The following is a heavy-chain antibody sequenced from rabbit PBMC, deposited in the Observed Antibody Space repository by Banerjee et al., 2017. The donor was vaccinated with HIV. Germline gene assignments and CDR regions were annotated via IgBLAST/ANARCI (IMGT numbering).Heavy chain of an antibody. CDR1: GFDFSGYYM. V-gene: IGHV1S45*01. Sequence: QEQLKETGGGLVQPGGSLTLSCKASGFDFSGYYMSWVRQAPGKGLEWIACIDTGSRGYTWYASWAKGRFTISKTSSTTVTLQMTSLTAADTATYFCARDLSYDDYASFNLWGPGTLVTVS. J-gene: IGHJ4*01. CDR3: ARDLSYDDYASFNL. D-gene: IGHD2-1*01. CDR2: IDTGSRGYT.